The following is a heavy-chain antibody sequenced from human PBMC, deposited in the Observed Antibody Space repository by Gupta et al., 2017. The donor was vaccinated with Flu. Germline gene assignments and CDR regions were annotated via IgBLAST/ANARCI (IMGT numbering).Heavy chain of an antibody. D-gene: IGHD6-6*01. V-gene: IGHV4-34*01. J-gene: IGHJ6*02. CDR2: INHSGST. CDR1: GGSFSGYY. CDR3: ALRPLPRYGMDV. Sequence: QVQLQQWGAGLLKPSETLSLTCAVYGGSFSGYYWSWIRQPPGKGLEWIGEINHSGSTNYNPSLKSRVTISVDTSKNQFSLKLSSVTAADTAVYYCALRPLPRYGMDVWGQGTTVTVSS.